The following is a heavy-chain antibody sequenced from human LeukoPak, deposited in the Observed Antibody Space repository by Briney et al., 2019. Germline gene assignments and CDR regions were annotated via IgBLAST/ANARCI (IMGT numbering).Heavy chain of an antibody. CDR1: GFTFSSYA. CDR2: ISGSGGST. V-gene: IGHV3-23*01. Sequence: GGSLRLSCAASGFTFSSYAMSWVRQAPGKGLEWVSAISGSGGSTYYADSVKGRFTISRDNSKNALYLQMNSLRAEDTAVYYCARGSPHIVVVVAATFFDYWGQGTLVTVSS. J-gene: IGHJ4*02. D-gene: IGHD2-15*01. CDR3: ARGSPHIVVVVAATFFDY.